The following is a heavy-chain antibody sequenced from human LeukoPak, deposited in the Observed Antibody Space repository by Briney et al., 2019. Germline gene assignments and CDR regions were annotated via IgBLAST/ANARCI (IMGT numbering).Heavy chain of an antibody. Sequence: SGGSLRLSCSASGFTFSSYSMDWVRQAPRKGPEYVSGINNNGGATQYVDSVKGRFTISRDNSKNTLYLQMNSLRAEDTAVYYCTKGTIWLPFDYWGQGTLVTVSS. D-gene: IGHD5-18*01. CDR2: INNNGGAT. V-gene: IGHV3-64*04. CDR1: GFTFSSYS. CDR3: TKGTIWLPFDY. J-gene: IGHJ4*02.